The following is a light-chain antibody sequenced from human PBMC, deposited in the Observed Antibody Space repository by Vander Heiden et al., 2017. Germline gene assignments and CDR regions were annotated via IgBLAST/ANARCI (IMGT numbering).Light chain of an antibody. V-gene: IGKV1-39*01. CDR3: QQSDTSPLT. J-gene: IGKJ4*01. CDR1: QSISSY. Sequence: DIQMTQSPSSLSASVGDRVTITCRASQSISSYLNWYQQKPGKAPKLLIYAASSLQSGVPSRFSGTASGTDFTLTISRLQPEDFATYYSQQSDTSPLTFGGGTKVEIK. CDR2: AAS.